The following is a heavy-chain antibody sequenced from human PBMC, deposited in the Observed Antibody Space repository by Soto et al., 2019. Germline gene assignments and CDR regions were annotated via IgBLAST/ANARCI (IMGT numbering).Heavy chain of an antibody. Sequence: ASVKVSCKASGYTFTSYGISRVRRAPGQGLEWMGWISAYNGNTNYAQKLQGRVTMTTDTSTSTAYMELRSLRSDDTAVYYCARGGQCSGGSCYSYYGMDVWGQGTTVTVSS. J-gene: IGHJ6*02. V-gene: IGHV1-18*01. CDR3: ARGGQCSGGSCYSYYGMDV. D-gene: IGHD2-15*01. CDR2: ISAYNGNT. CDR1: GYTFTSYG.